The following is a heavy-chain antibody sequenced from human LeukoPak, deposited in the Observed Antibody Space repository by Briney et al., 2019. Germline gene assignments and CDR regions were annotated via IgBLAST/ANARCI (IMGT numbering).Heavy chain of an antibody. V-gene: IGHV3-49*04. CDR2: IRAKDYGGTT. CDR1: GFIFGDYG. J-gene: IGHJ5*02. D-gene: IGHD3-10*01. Sequence: GGSLRLSCTASGFIFGDYGMSWVRQAPGKGLEWVGLIRAKDYGGTTENAESVKGRFTISRDDSKSIAYLQMNSLKTEDTAVYYCIRGVKFGEACGQGTLVIVSS. CDR3: IRGVKFGEA.